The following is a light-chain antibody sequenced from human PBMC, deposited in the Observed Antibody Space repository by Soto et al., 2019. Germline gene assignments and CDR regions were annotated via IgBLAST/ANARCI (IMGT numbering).Light chain of an antibody. V-gene: IGKV1-39*01. J-gene: IGKJ1*01. CDR1: QSISSY. CDR3: QRSYSTGWT. CDR2: AAS. Sequence: DIQMTQSPSSLSASVGDRVTITCRASQSISSYLNWYQQKPGKAPKLLIYAASSLQSGVTSRVSGCGSGTDFTLTISRLQPEDFATYYCQRSYSTGWTGGQGTKVEIK.